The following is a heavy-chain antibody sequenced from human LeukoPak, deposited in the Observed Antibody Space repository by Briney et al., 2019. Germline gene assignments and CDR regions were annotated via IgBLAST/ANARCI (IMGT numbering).Heavy chain of an antibody. V-gene: IGHV4-34*01. CDR2: INHSGST. D-gene: IGHD6-13*01. Sequence: TPSETLSLTCAVYGGSFSGYYWSWIRQPPGKGLEWIGEINHSGSTNYNPSLKSRVTISVDTSKNQFSLKLSSVTAADTAVYYCARHLPAAAGAFDIWGQGTMVTVSS. CDR3: ARHLPAAAGAFDI. J-gene: IGHJ3*02. CDR1: GGSFSGYY.